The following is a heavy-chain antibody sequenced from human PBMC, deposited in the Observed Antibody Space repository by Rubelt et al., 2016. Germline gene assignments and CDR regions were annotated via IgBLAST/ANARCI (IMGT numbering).Heavy chain of an antibody. CDR3: ARAVDPYDSGSPHFDF. V-gene: IGHV4-34*02. Sequence: QAQLLQWGAGLLKPSETLSLICGFSDGSFSGYYWGWIRQPPGKGLEWIGSIYRGGNTYYNLSLRSRVTISVDPSKNQFSLKWSAVTAADTAVYYCARAVDPYDSGSPHFDFWGQGTLVTVSS. CDR1: DGSFSGYY. CDR2: IYRGGNT. J-gene: IGHJ4*02. D-gene: IGHD3-10*01.